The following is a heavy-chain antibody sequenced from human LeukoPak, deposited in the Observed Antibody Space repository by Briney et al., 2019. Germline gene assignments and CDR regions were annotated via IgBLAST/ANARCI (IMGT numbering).Heavy chain of an antibody. CDR1: GYTFTSHY. CDR3: ARVVGLTGYSSSWYSGYYYYMDV. D-gene: IGHD6-13*01. Sequence: ASVKVSCKASGYTFTSHYMHWVRQAPGQGPEWMGLINPSGSSTLYAQKFQGRVTMTRDMSTTTDYMELSSLRSEDTAVYYCARVVGLTGYSSSWYSGYYYYMDVWGKGTTVTVSS. V-gene: IGHV1-46*01. J-gene: IGHJ6*03. CDR2: INPSGSST.